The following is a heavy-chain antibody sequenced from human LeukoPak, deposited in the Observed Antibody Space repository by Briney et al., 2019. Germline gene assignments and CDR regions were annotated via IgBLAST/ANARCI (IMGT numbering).Heavy chain of an antibody. CDR3: ARVPYCSGGSCLLRGYYFDY. Sequence: SVTVSFKASGGTFSIYAISWVRQAPGQRLEWMVGIIPIFGTANYAQKFQGRVTITADESTSTAYMELSSLRSEDTAVYYCARVPYCSGGSCLLRGYYFDYWGQGTLVTVSS. CDR1: GGTFSIYA. J-gene: IGHJ4*02. V-gene: IGHV1-69*01. CDR2: IIPIFGTA. D-gene: IGHD2-15*01.